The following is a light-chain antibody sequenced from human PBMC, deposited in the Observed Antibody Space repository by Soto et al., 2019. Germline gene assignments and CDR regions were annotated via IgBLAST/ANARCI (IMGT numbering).Light chain of an antibody. CDR2: DAS. J-gene: IGKJ1*01. CDR1: QSLTTR. Sequence: DIQMTQTPSTLSASVGDRVSITCRASQSLTTRLAWYQQKPGKAPKLLIYDASSLEGGVPSRFSGSGSETQFTLTISGLQPEDFATYYCQQHYTYWWTFGQGTKVDIK. V-gene: IGKV1-5*01. CDR3: QQHYTYWWT.